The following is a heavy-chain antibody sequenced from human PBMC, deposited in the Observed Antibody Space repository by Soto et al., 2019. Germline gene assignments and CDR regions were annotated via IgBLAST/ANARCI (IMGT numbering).Heavy chain of an antibody. D-gene: IGHD2-15*01. CDR2: VYHSGST. Sequence: QVQLQESGPGLVRPSGTLSLTCAVSGGSISSNHWWTWVRQPPGQRLEWIGEVYHSGSTTYSPSLQRRVTISVDKSMNQFSLKLDSVTAADTAVYYCARRFCSGTACVRLDSWGQGTLVTVSS. CDR3: ARRFCSGTACVRLDS. V-gene: IGHV4-4*02. CDR1: GGSISSNHW. J-gene: IGHJ4*02.